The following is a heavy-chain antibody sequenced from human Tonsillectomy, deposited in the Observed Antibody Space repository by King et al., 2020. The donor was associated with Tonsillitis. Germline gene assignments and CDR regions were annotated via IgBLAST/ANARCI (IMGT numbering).Heavy chain of an antibody. CDR1: GGSFSGYY. V-gene: IGHV4-34*01. Sequence: VQLQQWGAGLLKPSETLSLTCAVYGGSFSGYYWSWFRQPPGKGLEWIGEINHSGSTNYNPSLKSRVTISVDTSKNQFSLKLSSVTAADTAVYYCARRLSADIVVVPAANAEPWYFDYWGQGTLVTVSS. J-gene: IGHJ4*02. CDR3: ARRLSADIVVVPAANAEPWYFDY. CDR2: INHSGST. D-gene: IGHD2-2*01.